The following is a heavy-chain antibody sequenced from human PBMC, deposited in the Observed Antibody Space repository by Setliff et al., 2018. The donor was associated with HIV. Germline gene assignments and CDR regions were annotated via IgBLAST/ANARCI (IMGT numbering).Heavy chain of an antibody. Sequence: PGGSLRLSCAASGFTFSNYAMSWVRQAPGKGLEWVSGINWNGGRTAYADSVKGRFTISRDKAKNSLYLQMNSLRAEDTALYFCARALRLISHARTWDVWGQGTRSPSP. V-gene: IGHV3-20*04. CDR3: ARALRLISHARTWDV. J-gene: IGHJ6*02. D-gene: IGHD3-16*01. CDR2: INWNGGRT. CDR1: GFTFSNYA.